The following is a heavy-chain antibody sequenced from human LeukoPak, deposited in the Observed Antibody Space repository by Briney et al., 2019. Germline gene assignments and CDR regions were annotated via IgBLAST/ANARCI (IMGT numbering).Heavy chain of an antibody. D-gene: IGHD2-15*01. CDR2: ISSASGTI. J-gene: IGHJ4*02. CDR3: ARGRVVAATGGNY. CDR1: GFTFSHYS. V-gene: IGHV3-48*01. Sequence: GSLRLSCAASGFTFSHYSMNWVRQAPGKGLEWISYISSASGTIYYADSVKGRFTISRDNAKNSLYLQMNSLRAEDTAVYYCARGRVVAATGGNYWGQGTLVTVSS.